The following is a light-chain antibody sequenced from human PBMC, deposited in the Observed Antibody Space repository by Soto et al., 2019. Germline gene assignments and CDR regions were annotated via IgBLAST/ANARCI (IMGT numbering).Light chain of an antibody. CDR2: SES. J-gene: IGKJ1*01. CDR3: QKYAGSPRT. V-gene: IGKV3-20*01. CDR1: QNLGTLY. Sequence: EIVLTQSPGTLSLSPGERGTLSCRASQNLGTLYLAWFQQKSGQAPRLLIYSESRRATGIPDRFTGSGSGTDFTLTINRVEPEDFAVYFCQKYAGSPRTCGQGTKVDIK.